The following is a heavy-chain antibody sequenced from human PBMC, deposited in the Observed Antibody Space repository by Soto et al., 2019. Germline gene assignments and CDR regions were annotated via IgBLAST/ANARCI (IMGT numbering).Heavy chain of an antibody. V-gene: IGHV2-5*02. J-gene: IGHJ4*02. CDR2: IYWDDAK. Sequence: QITLKESGPTLVKPTQTLTLTCTFSGFSLSTSGVGVGWIRQPPGKVLEWLALIYWDDAKRYSPSLKSRLTITKDPSKIQVVLTMTNMGPVATATYYGAHSGSGSSNPSFDYWGQGTLVTVSS. CDR3: AHSGSGSSNPSFDY. D-gene: IGHD6-6*01. CDR1: GFSLSTSGVG.